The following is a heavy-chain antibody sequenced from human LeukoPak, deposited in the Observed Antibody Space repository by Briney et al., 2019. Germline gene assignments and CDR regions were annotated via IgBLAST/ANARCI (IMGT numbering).Heavy chain of an antibody. D-gene: IGHD3-3*01. Sequence: GGSLRLSCAASGFTFSSYSMNWVRQAPGKGREGVSYISSSSSTIYYADSVKGRFTISRDNAKNSLYLQMNSLRAEDTAVYYCARALYDFWSGYSNWFDPWGQGTLVTVSS. J-gene: IGHJ5*02. V-gene: IGHV3-48*01. CDR2: ISSSSSTI. CDR3: ARALYDFWSGYSNWFDP. CDR1: GFTFSSYS.